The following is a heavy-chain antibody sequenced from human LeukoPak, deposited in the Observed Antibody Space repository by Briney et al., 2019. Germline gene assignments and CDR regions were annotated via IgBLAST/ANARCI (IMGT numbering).Heavy chain of an antibody. D-gene: IGHD3-16*01. Sequence: ASVKVSCKASGYTFTSYDINWVRQATGQGLEWMGWMNPNSGNTGYAQKFQGRVTMTRNTSISTAYMELSSLRPEDTAVYYCARGGPRGGAVDYWGQGTLVTVSS. CDR3: ARGGPRGGAVDY. V-gene: IGHV1-8*01. CDR2: MNPNSGNT. J-gene: IGHJ4*02. CDR1: GYTFTSYD.